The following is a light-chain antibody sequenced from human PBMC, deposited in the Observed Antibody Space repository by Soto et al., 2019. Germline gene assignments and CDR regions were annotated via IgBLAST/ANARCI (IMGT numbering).Light chain of an antibody. CDR2: AAS. CDR3: QQLNSYPLT. J-gene: IGKJ4*01. V-gene: IGKV1-9*01. CDR1: QDIASS. Sequence: DIQLTQSPSFLSASVGDRVTITCRASQDIASSLAWYQQKPGKAPNLLIYAASTLQSGVPSRFSGSGSGTKFTLTISSLQPEDFATYYCQQLNSYPLTFGGGTKVEIK.